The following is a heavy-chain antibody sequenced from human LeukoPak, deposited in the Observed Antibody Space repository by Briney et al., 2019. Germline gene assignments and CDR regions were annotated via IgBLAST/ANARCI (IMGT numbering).Heavy chain of an antibody. J-gene: IGHJ3*02. D-gene: IGHD6-13*01. CDR2: ISYDGSNK. Sequence: PGGSLRLSCAASGFTFSSYGMHWVRQAPGKGLEWVAVISYDGSNKYYADSVKGRFTISRDNSKNTLYLQMNSLRAEDTAVYYCAKGGRWKQQLVQGAFDIWGQGTMVTVSS. V-gene: IGHV3-30*18. CDR1: GFTFSSYG. CDR3: AKGGRWKQQLVQGAFDI.